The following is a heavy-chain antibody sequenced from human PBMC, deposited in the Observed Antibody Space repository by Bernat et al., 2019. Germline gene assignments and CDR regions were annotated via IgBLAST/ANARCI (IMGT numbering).Heavy chain of an antibody. D-gene: IGHD4-11*01. J-gene: IGHJ4*02. V-gene: IGHV3-30-3*01. CDR1: GFTFSSYD. CDR3: ARDDPTQPSPLDY. CDR2: TSYDASNN. Sequence: QVQLVESGGGVVQPGRSLRLSCAASGFTFSSYDMHWVRQAPGKGLEGVAVTSYDASNNYYADSVKGRFTISRDNSKKTLYLQMNSLRAEDTAVYYCARDDPTQPSPLDYWGQGTLVTVSS.